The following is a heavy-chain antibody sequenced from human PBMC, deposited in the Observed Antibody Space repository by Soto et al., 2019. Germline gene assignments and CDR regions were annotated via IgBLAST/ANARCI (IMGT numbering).Heavy chain of an antibody. CDR1: GGSISTNGYY. V-gene: IGHV4-39*01. CDR3: ARLFGYSYGFLDY. D-gene: IGHD5-18*01. J-gene: IGHJ4*02. CDR2: IYHSGST. Sequence: PSETLSLTCTVSGGSISTNGYYWGWIRQSPEKGLEWIASIYHSGSTYYDPSLNSRVTISVDTSNNQFSLKLDSVTAADTAVYYCARLFGYSYGFLDYWGRGTLVTAPQ.